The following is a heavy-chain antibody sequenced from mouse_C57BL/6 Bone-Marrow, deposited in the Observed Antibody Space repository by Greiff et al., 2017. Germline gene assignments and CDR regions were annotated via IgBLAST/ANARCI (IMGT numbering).Heavy chain of an antibody. Sequence: VQLKESGAELVRPGASVKLSCTASGFNIKDDYIHWVKQRPEQGLVWFGWIDPEIGDTEYASKFQGKATITSDTSSNTAYLQLSSLTSEDTAVYYCSSFDGNYFDFWGQGTPLTVAS. CDR3: SSFDGNYFDF. CDR2: IDPEIGDT. CDR1: GFNIKDDY. V-gene: IGHV14-4*01. J-gene: IGHJ2*01. D-gene: IGHD2-3*01.